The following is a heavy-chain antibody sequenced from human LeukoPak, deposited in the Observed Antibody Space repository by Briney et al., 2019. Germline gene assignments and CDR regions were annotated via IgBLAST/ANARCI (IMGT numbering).Heavy chain of an antibody. CDR3: ARDVIARNYYYYMDV. CDR2: IKEDGSEK. V-gene: IGHV3-7*01. J-gene: IGHJ6*03. Sequence: GGSLRLSCAASGFIFSSYWMSWVRQAPGKGREWVANIKEDGSEKDYVDSVKGRFTISRDNAKNSLYLQMNSLRAEDTAVYYCARDVIARNYYYYMDVWGKGTTVTVSS. D-gene: IGHD2-15*01. CDR1: GFIFSSYW.